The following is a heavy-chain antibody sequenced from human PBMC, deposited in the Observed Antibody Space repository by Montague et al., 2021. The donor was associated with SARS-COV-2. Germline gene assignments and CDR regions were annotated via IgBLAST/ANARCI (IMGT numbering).Heavy chain of an antibody. D-gene: IGHD3-10*01. CDR2: TYYRSKWYN. V-gene: IGHV6-1*01. CDR1: GDSVSSNSAT. J-gene: IGHJ6*02. Sequence: CAISGDSVSSNSATWNWVRQSPSRGLEWLGRTYYRSKWYNDYAVSARGRVTINPDTSENQFSLQLNSVTPEDTAIYYCTSGREGNYSVMDVWGQGTTVTVSS. CDR3: TSGREGNYSVMDV.